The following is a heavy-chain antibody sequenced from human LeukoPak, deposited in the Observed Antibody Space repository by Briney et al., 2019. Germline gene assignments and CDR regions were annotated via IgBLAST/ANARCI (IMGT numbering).Heavy chain of an antibody. Sequence: GGSLRLSCAASGFTFSSYAMSWVRQAPGKGLEWVSAISGSGGSTYYADSVKGRFTISRDNSKNTLYLQMNSLRAEDTAVYYCAKLYCSSSSCSRGGYFDYWGRGTLVTVSS. V-gene: IGHV3-23*01. CDR3: AKLYCSSSSCSRGGYFDY. CDR1: GFTFSSYA. D-gene: IGHD2-2*01. J-gene: IGHJ4*02. CDR2: ISGSGGST.